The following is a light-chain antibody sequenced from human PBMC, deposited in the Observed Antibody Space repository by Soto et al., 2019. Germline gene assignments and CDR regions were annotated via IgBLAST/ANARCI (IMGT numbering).Light chain of an antibody. V-gene: IGLV1-51*01. CDR2: DNN. J-gene: IGLJ1*01. CDR3: GTWDSSLSAEDV. Sequence: QSVLTQPPSVSAAPGQKVTISCSGSSSNIGDNYVSWYQHLPRTAPKLLIYDNNKRPSGIPDRFSGSKSDTSATLGITGLQTGDEADYYCGTWDSSLSAEDVFGTGTKVTVL. CDR1: SSNIGDNY.